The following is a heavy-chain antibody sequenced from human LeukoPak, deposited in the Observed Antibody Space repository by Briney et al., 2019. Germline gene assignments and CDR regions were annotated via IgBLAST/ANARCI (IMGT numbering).Heavy chain of an antibody. CDR1: RLTFSSYG. D-gene: IGHD2-8*01. Sequence: GGSLRLSCAASRLTFSSYGMHWVRQAPGKGLEWVAYIQYDGSNEQYADSVKGRFSISRDSSKNILYLQMNSLRAEDTAVYYCAKDRCSNGVGCYYYYMDVWGKGTTVTISS. V-gene: IGHV3-30*02. CDR2: IQYDGSNE. CDR3: AKDRCSNGVGCYYYYMDV. J-gene: IGHJ6*03.